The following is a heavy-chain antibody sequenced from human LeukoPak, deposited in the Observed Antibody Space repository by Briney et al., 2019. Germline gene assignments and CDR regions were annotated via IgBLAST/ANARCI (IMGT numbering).Heavy chain of an antibody. D-gene: IGHD6-25*01. Sequence: PSETLSLTCAVSGDSITSGGYSWSWIRQTPGKGLEWIAYIHDSGSTYNNPSLKSRLSISIDTSKNQFSLKLNSVTAADTAVYYCARVVAAAGNNWFDPWGQGTLVTVSS. CDR1: GDSITSGGYS. CDR2: IHDSGST. CDR3: ARVVAAAGNNWFDP. V-gene: IGHV4-30-4*07. J-gene: IGHJ5*02.